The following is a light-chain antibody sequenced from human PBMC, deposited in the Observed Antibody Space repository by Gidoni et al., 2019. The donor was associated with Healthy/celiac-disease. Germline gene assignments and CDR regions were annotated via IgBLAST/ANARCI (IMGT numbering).Light chain of an antibody. V-gene: IGKV1-5*03. CDR1: QSISSR. CDR3: QQYNSYSRT. J-gene: IGKJ3*01. CDR2: KAS. Sequence: DTQMTQSPSTLSASVGDRVTITCRASQSISSRLAWYQQKPGKAPKLLVYKASSLESGVPSRFSGSGSGTEFTLTISSLQPDDFATYYCQQYNSYSRTFGPGTKVDIK.